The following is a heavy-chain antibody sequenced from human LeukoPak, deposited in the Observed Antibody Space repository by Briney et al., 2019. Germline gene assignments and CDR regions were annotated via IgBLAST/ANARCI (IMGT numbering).Heavy chain of an antibody. Sequence: PGRSLRLSCAASGFTFSSYGMHRVREAPGKGLEWVAVIWYDGSNKYYADSVKGRFTISRDNSKNTLYLQMNSLRAEDTAVYYCAKGSIWFGELLTWGQETLVTVSS. CDR3: AKGSIWFGELLT. J-gene: IGHJ5*02. CDR1: GFTFSSYG. D-gene: IGHD3-10*01. CDR2: IWYDGSNK. V-gene: IGHV3-33*06.